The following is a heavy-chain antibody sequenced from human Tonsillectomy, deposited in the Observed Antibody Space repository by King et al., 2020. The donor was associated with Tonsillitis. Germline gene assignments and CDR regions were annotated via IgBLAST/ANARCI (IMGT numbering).Heavy chain of an antibody. CDR3: ARVSVAGIPLDY. CDR2: IYNRGST. D-gene: IGHD6-19*01. J-gene: IGHJ4*02. Sequence: QLQESGPGLVKPSGTLSLTCAVSGGSISSNNWWSWVRQPPGKGLEGIGEIYNRGSTNSNPSLKSRVTISVDKSKNPFSLKLSSVTAADTAVYYCARVSVAGIPLDYWGQGTLVTVSS. CDR1: GGSISSNNW. V-gene: IGHV4-4*02.